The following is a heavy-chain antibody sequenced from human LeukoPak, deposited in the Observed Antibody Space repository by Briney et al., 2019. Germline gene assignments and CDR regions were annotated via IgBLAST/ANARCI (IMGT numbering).Heavy chain of an antibody. D-gene: IGHD3-3*01. V-gene: IGHV1-69*01. CDR2: IIPIFGTA. CDR3: ARGRLRFLEWLFDY. CDR1: GGTFSSYA. Sequence: SVKVSCKASGGTFSSYAISWVRQAPGQGLEWMGGIIPIFGTANYAQRFQGRVTITADESTSTAYMELSSLRSEDAAVYYCARGRLRFLEWLFDYWGQGTLVTVSS. J-gene: IGHJ4*02.